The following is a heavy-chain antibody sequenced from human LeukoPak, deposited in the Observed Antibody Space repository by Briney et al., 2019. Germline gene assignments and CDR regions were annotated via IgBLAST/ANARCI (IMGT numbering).Heavy chain of an antibody. D-gene: IGHD4-11*01. Sequence: GGSLRLSCAASGFTFSSYDMHWVRQAPGKGAEYVASISDKGTNTYYPNSVKGRFTISRDNSKKTLFLQMGSLRAEDTAMYYCVREGETTGTGGFAYWGQGTLVTVSS. J-gene: IGHJ4*02. CDR1: GFTFSSYD. CDR2: ISDKGTNT. V-gene: IGHV3-64*01. CDR3: VREGETTGTGGFAY.